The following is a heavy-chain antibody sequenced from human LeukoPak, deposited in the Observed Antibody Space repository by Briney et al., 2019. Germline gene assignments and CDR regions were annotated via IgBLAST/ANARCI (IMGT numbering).Heavy chain of an antibody. CDR2: ISSSSSYI. J-gene: IGHJ4*02. CDR3: ARVPCSSTSCYHDY. V-gene: IGHV3-21*01. D-gene: IGHD2-2*01. Sequence: GGSLRLSCAASGFTVSSNYMSWVRQAPGKVLEWVSFISSSSSYIYYADSVKGRFTISRDNAKNSLYLQMNSLRAEDTAVYYCARVPCSSTSCYHDYWGQGTLVTVSS. CDR1: GFTVSSNY.